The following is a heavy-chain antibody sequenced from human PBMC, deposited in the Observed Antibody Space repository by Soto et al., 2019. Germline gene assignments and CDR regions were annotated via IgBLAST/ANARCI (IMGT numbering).Heavy chain of an antibody. CDR3: ARDFERSAIDP. V-gene: IGHV4-31*11. J-gene: IGHJ5*02. Sequence: TLYLTCAVSGASITGPDSYWFWMRIHSGKGMEWNGCIDYCGDTYYDPSIRSRVNFSADRSENKFSLTVEAVAAADRAVYFCARDFERSAIDPWGQGTSVTVSS. D-gene: IGHD3-9*01. CDR1: GASITGPDSY. CDR2: IDYCGDT.